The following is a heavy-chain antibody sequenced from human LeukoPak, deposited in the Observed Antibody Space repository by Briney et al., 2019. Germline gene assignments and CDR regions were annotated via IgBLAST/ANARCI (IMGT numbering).Heavy chain of an antibody. CDR1: GFTFTDYW. D-gene: IGHD6-13*01. CDR2: IRQDGGEK. J-gene: IGHJ4*01. CDR3: ARDGTAAGLYFDL. Sequence: VQPGGSLRLSCAVSGFTFTDYWMNWVRQAPGKGLEWVASIRQDGGEKCYVDSVKGRFTISRDNTKNSLYLQMSALRAEDTAIYYCARDGTAAGLYFDLWGQGTLVTVSS. V-gene: IGHV3-7*01.